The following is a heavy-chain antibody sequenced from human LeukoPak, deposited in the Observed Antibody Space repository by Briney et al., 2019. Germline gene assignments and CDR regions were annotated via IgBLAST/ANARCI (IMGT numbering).Heavy chain of an antibody. CDR1: GYTFTNYD. J-gene: IGHJ4*02. Sequence: ASVKVSCKASGYTFTNYDINWVRQATGQGLEWMGWMNPNSGNTGYAQKFQGRVTINRNTSIGTAYMELSSLRSEDTAVYYCARCATPRSACYDFWGQGTLVTVSS. D-gene: IGHD2-2*01. CDR2: MNPNSGNT. CDR3: ARCATPRSACYDF. V-gene: IGHV1-8*02.